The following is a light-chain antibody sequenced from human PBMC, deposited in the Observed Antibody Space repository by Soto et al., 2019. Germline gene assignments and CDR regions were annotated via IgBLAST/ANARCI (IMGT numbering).Light chain of an antibody. CDR3: QSYDSSLSGSV. CDR1: SSNIGAGYD. J-gene: IGLJ2*01. V-gene: IGLV1-40*01. Sequence: QAVVTQPPSVSGAPGQRVAISCTGSSSNIGAGYDVHWYQQLPGTAPKLFIYGNNNRPSGVPDRFSGSKSGTSASLAITGLQAEDEADYYCQSYDSSLSGSVFGGGTKLTVL. CDR2: GNN.